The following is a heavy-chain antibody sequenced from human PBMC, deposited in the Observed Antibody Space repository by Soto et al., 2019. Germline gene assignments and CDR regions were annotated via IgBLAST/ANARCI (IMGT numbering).Heavy chain of an antibody. Sequence: QLQLQESGPGLVKPSETLSLTCTVSGGSISSSSYYWGWIRQPPGKGLEWIGSIYYSGSTYYNPSLKRRVTRSVDTSKNQFSLNLSSVTAADTAVYYCARGPGTYYYDSSGPNHACDIWGQGTMVTVSS. D-gene: IGHD3-22*01. CDR1: GGSISSSSYY. CDR2: IYYSGST. V-gene: IGHV4-39*01. CDR3: ARGPGTYYYDSSGPNHACDI. J-gene: IGHJ3*02.